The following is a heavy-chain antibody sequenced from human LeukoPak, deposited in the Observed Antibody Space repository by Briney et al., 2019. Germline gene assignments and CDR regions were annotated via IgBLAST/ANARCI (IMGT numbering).Heavy chain of an antibody. CDR3: VRTSGSLDY. Sequence: GGSLRLSCVASGFTFSNYAMHWVRQAPGKGLEYVSAINTNGGNTYYANSVKGRSTISRDNSKNTVYLQMGSLRAEDMAVYYCVRTSGSLDYWGQGTQVTVSS. CDR1: GFTFSNYA. V-gene: IGHV3-64*01. J-gene: IGHJ4*02. CDR2: INTNGGNT. D-gene: IGHD1-26*01.